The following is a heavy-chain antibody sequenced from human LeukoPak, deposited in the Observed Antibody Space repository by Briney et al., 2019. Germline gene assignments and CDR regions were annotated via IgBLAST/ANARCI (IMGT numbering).Heavy chain of an antibody. CDR3: ARSVADYYGSGAYYFDY. Sequence: SETLSLTCAVYGGSFSGYYWSWIRQPPGKGLEWIGEINHSGSTNYNPSLKSRVTISVDTSKNQFSLKLSSVTAADTAVYYCARSVADYYGSGAYYFDYWGQGTLVTVSS. V-gene: IGHV4-34*01. CDR1: GGSFSGYY. D-gene: IGHD3-10*01. CDR2: INHSGST. J-gene: IGHJ4*02.